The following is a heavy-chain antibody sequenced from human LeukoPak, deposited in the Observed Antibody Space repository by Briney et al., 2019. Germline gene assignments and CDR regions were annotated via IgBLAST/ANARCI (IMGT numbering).Heavy chain of an antibody. Sequence: PGGSLRLSCAASGFTFSSYAMHWVRQAPGKGLEWVAVISYDGSNKYYADSVRGRFTISRDNSKNTLYLQMNSLRAEDTAVYYYARDRIIAVAGTEIDYWGQGTLVTVSS. CDR1: GFTFSSYA. CDR3: ARDRIIAVAGTEIDY. D-gene: IGHD6-19*01. J-gene: IGHJ4*02. V-gene: IGHV3-30-3*01. CDR2: ISYDGSNK.